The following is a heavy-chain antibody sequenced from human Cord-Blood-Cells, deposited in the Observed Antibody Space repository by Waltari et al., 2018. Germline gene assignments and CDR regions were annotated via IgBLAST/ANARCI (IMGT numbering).Heavy chain of an antibody. D-gene: IGHD6-6*01. Sequence: QVQLQQWGAGLLKPSETLSLTCAVYGGSFSGYYWSWIRQPQGKGLEWLGEINHSGSTNSIPSLKSRVTISVDTSKNQFSLKLSSVTAADTAVYYCARFRVLWTPNTVSSSDAFYIWGQGTMVTVSS. CDR2: INHSGST. V-gene: IGHV4-34*01. CDR3: ARFRVLWTPNTVSSSDAFYI. J-gene: IGHJ3*02. CDR1: GGSFSGYY.